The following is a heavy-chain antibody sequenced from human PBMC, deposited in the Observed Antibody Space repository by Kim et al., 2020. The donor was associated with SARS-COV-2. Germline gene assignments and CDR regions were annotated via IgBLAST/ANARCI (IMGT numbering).Heavy chain of an antibody. V-gene: IGHV3-7*03. Sequence: GGSLRLSCVTSGLSISLYWMTWVRQAPGKGLEWVASINEDGSEKYYVDSVKGRFTISRDNAQNLLYLELNSLTLEDTAVYYCARDVGVEFDYWGKGTLVTVAS. CDR1: GLSISLYW. J-gene: IGHJ4*02. CDR3: ARDVGVEFDY. D-gene: IGHD2-2*01. CDR2: INEDGSEK.